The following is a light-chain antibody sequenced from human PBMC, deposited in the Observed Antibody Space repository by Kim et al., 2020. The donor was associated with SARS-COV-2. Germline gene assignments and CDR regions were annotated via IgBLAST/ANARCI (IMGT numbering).Light chain of an antibody. Sequence: SVSPGERATLSCRASQSVSRNLAWYQQKPGQAPRLLIYGASTRATGIPARFSGSGSGTEFTLTISSLQSEDFAVYYCQQYNNWLTFGGGTKVDIK. CDR3: QQYNNWLT. V-gene: IGKV3-15*01. CDR1: QSVSRN. J-gene: IGKJ4*01. CDR2: GAS.